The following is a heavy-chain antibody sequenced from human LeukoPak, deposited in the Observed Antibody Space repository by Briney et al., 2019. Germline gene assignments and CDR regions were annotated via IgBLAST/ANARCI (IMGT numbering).Heavy chain of an antibody. V-gene: IGHV4-34*01. CDR2: INHSGST. Sequence: SETLSLTCAVYGGSFSGYYWSWIRQPPGKGLEWIGEINHSGSTNYNPSLKSRVTISVDTSKNQFSLRLSSVTAADTAVYYCAKTHYYYYYMDVWGKGTTVTVSS. CDR1: GGSFSGYY. CDR3: AKTHYYYYYMDV. J-gene: IGHJ6*03.